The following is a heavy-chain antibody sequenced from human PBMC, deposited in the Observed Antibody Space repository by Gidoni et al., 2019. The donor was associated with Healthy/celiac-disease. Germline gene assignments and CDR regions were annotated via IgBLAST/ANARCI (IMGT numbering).Heavy chain of an antibody. CDR1: GFPFSSHW. Sequence: EVHLVESGGGLVQPGGSLRLSCAASGFPFSSHWMHWVRQVPGKGLVWVSRINSDGSSTSYADSVKGRFTISRDNAKNTLYLQMNRLRGEDTAVYYCARRYDCGGDCPFDYWGQGTLVTVSS. CDR3: ARRYDCGGDCPFDY. D-gene: IGHD2-21*02. CDR2: INSDGSST. J-gene: IGHJ4*02. V-gene: IGHV3-74*01.